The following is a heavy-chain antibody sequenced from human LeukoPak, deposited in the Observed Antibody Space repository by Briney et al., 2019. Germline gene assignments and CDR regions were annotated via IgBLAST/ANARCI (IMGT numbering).Heavy chain of an antibody. V-gene: IGHV4-59*01. CDR2: IYYSENT. J-gene: IGHJ3*02. CDR1: GGSISSYY. CDR3: ARGGLVGATPHSHDAFDI. D-gene: IGHD1-26*01. Sequence: PSETLSLTCTVSGGSISSYYWSWIRQPPGKGLEWIAYIYYSENTNYSPSLRSRVTISVDTSKNQFSLKLSSVTAADTAVYYCARGGLVGATPHSHDAFDIWGQGTMVTVSS.